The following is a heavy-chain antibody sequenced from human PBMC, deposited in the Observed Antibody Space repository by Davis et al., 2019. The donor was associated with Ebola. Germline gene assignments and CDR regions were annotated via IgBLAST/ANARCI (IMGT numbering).Heavy chain of an antibody. V-gene: IGHV3-73*01. CDR2: IRSKANSYAT. J-gene: IGHJ6*02. CDR3: TSPPSGYEYYGMDV. CDR1: GFTFSGSA. D-gene: IGHD3-10*01. Sequence: PGGSLRLSCAASGFTFSGSAMRWVRQASGKGLEWVGRIRSKANSYATAYAASVKGRFTISRDDSKNTAYLQMNSLKTEDTAVYYCTSPPSGYEYYGMDVWGQGTTVTVSS.